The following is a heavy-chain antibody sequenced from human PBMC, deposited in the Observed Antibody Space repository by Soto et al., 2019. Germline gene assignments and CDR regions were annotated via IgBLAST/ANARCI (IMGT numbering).Heavy chain of an antibody. CDR3: ARVSGYCSSTSCQYYYYGMDV. Sequence: WASVKVSCKASGGTFSSYAISWVRQAPGQGLEWMGGIIPIFGTANYAQKFQGRVTITADESTSTAYMELSSLRSEDTAVYYCARVSGYCSSTSCQYYYYGMDVWGQGTTVTVSS. D-gene: IGHD2-2*01. J-gene: IGHJ6*02. CDR2: IIPIFGTA. CDR1: GGTFSSYA. V-gene: IGHV1-69*13.